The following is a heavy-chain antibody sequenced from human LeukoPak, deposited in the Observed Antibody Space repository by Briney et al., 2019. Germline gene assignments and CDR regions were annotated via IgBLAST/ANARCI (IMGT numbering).Heavy chain of an antibody. J-gene: IGHJ3*02. D-gene: IGHD3-22*01. CDR2: TYYRSKWYN. CDR1: GDSVSSNSAA. Sequence: SQTLSLTCAISGDSVSSNSAAWNWIRQSPSRGLEWLGRTYYRSKWYNDYAVSVKSRITINPDTSKNQFSLQLNSVTPEDTAVYYCARGCAWDNYYDSSGYYTKCAFDIWGQGTMVTVSS. CDR3: ARGCAWDNYYDSSGYYTKCAFDI. V-gene: IGHV6-1*01.